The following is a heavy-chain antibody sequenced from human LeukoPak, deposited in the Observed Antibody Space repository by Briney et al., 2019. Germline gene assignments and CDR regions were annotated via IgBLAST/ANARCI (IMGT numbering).Heavy chain of an antibody. CDR2: IYYSGST. Sequence: SETLSLTCTVSGGSISSYYWSWIRQPPGKGLEWIGYIYYSGSTNYNPSLKSRVTISVDTSKNQFSLKLSSVTAADTAVYYCVTVALGAFDIWGQGTMVTVSS. V-gene: IGHV4-59*01. J-gene: IGHJ3*02. D-gene: IGHD6-19*01. CDR1: GGSISSYY. CDR3: VTVALGAFDI.